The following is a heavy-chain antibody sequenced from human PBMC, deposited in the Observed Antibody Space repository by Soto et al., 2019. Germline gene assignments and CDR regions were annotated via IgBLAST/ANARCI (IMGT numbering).Heavy chain of an antibody. Sequence: QVQLVQSGAEVKKPGASVKVSCKASGYTFTGYYMHWVRQAPGQGLEWMGWINPNSGGTNYAQKFQGWVTMTRDTASSTAYMELSRLRSDDTAVYYCARGIAVAGTTQAFDIWGQGTMVTVSS. CDR1: GYTFTGYY. CDR3: ARGIAVAGTTQAFDI. V-gene: IGHV1-2*04. J-gene: IGHJ3*02. CDR2: INPNSGGT. D-gene: IGHD6-19*01.